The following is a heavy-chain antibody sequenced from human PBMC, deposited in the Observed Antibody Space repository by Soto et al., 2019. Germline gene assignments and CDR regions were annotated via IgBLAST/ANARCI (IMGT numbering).Heavy chain of an antibody. CDR1: GYTFTSYG. Sequence: QVQLVQSGAEVKKPGASVKVSCKTSGYTFTSYGISWVRQAPGQGLEWMGWISPYNGKTNYAQKVQGRVTMTTDTSTSTAYMERRSLRSDDTAVYYCVRDYSSGWSTNFWGKGENWFDPWGQGTLVTVSS. V-gene: IGHV1-18*01. CDR3: VRDYSSGWSTNFWGKGENWFDP. J-gene: IGHJ5*02. CDR2: ISPYNGKT. D-gene: IGHD6-19*01.